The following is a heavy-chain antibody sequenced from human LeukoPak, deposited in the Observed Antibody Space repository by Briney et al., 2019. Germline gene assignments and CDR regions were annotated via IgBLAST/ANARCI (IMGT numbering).Heavy chain of an antibody. V-gene: IGHV4-59*01. CDR2: IYNSGST. CDR1: GGSISSYY. D-gene: IGHD6-13*01. Sequence: PSEALSLTCTVSGGSISSYYWSWIRQPPGKGLEWIGYIYNSGSTNYNPSLKSRVTISVDTSKNQFSLKLSSVTAADTAVYYCARGASSSGYSSSWLSYFDYWGQGTLVTVSS. J-gene: IGHJ4*02. CDR3: ARGASSSGYSSSWLSYFDY.